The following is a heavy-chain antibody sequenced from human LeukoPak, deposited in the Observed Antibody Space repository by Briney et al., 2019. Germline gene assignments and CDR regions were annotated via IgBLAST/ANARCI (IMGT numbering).Heavy chain of an antibody. Sequence: SETLSLTCTVSGYSISSGYYWGWIRQSPGKGLEWIGSIFHSGSTYYNPSLKSRVTISVDTSKNQFSLKLTSVTAADTAVYYCARQGYYYYMDVWGKGTTVTVSS. J-gene: IGHJ6*03. V-gene: IGHV4-38-2*02. CDR3: ARQGYYYYMDV. CDR2: IFHSGST. CDR1: GYSISSGYY.